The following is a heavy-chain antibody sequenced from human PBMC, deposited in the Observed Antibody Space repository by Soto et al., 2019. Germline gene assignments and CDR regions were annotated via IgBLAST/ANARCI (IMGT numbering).Heavy chain of an antibody. Sequence: SGPTLVNPTQTLTLTCTFSGFSLSTSGMRVSWIRQPPGKALEWLAHIDWDDDKFYSTSLKTRLTISKDTSKNQVVLTMTNMDPVDTATYYCARETLYGDPFDYWGQGTLVTVSS. CDR1: GFSLSTSGMR. D-gene: IGHD4-17*01. V-gene: IGHV2-70*04. CDR3: ARETLYGDPFDY. J-gene: IGHJ4*02. CDR2: IDWDDDK.